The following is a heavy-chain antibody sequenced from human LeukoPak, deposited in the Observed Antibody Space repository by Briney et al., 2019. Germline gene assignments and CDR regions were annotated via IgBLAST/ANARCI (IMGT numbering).Heavy chain of an antibody. J-gene: IGHJ4*02. V-gene: IGHV3-49*03. D-gene: IGHD1-1*01. CDR2: IRSKAYGETA. CDR1: GFTFGDYA. CDR3: TRDRGAYNLYDY. Sequence: PGGSLRLSCTASGFTFGDYAMSWIRQAPGKGLEWVGFIRSKAYGETADYAASVKGRFTISRDDCKAIAYLQMNSLKTEDTAVYHCTRDRGAYNLYDYWGQGTLVTVSS.